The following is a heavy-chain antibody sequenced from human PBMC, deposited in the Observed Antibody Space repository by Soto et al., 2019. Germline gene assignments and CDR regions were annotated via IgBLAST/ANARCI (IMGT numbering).Heavy chain of an antibody. D-gene: IGHD1-20*01. CDR2: ISGSGGST. J-gene: IGHJ5*02. CDR3: AKSFGGITGTNWFDP. V-gene: IGHV3-23*01. CDR1: GFTFSSYA. Sequence: GGSLRLSCAASGFTFSSYAMSGVRQGPGKGLEWVSAISGSGGSTYYAGSLKGRFTISRDNSKNTLYLQMTSLRAEDTAVYYCAKSFGGITGTNWFDPWGQGTLVTVSS.